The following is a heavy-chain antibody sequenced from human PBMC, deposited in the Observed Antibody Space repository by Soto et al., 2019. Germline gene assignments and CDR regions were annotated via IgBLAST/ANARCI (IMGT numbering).Heavy chain of an antibody. CDR3: ARGHLPGGNTFYYDY. CDR1: GGSFSGNY. Sequence: QVPLQQWGAGLLKPSETLSLTCTVYGGSFSGNYWSWSRQPPGMGLEWIGEISHSGSTNYNPSLKSRVTISVDTSKHQFSLKLSSVTAADTAMYYCARGHLPGGNTFYYDYWGQGTLVTVSS. D-gene: IGHD2-15*01. CDR2: ISHSGST. J-gene: IGHJ4*02. V-gene: IGHV4-34*01.